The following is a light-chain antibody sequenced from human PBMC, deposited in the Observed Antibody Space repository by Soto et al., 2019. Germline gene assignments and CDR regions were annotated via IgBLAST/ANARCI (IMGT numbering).Light chain of an antibody. CDR3: SSYTSITPYV. CDR2: EVS. CDR1: SSDVGTYNY. J-gene: IGLJ1*01. Sequence: QSALTQPASVSGSPGQSITISCTGTSSDVGTYNYVSWYQQHPGKAPKLMIYEVSNRPSGVSNRFSGSKSANTASLTISGLQAEDEADYYCSSYTSITPYVFXTGTKVTVL. V-gene: IGLV2-14*01.